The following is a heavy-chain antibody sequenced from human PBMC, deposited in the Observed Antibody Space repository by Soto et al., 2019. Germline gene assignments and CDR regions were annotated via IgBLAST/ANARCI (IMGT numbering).Heavy chain of an antibody. V-gene: IGHV4-39*01. CDR2: IYYSGST. CDR1: GGSISSSSYY. Sequence: SETLSLTCTVSGGSISSSSYYWGWIRQPPGKGLEWIGSIYYSGSTYYNPSLKSRVTISVDTSKNQFSLKLSSVTAADTAVYYCARTPGGAVAGPGEIYYYGMDVWGQGTTVTVSS. D-gene: IGHD6-19*01. CDR3: ARTPGGAVAGPGEIYYYGMDV. J-gene: IGHJ6*02.